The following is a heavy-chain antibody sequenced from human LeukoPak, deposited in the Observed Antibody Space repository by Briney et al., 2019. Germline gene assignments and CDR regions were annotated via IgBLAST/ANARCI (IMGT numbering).Heavy chain of an antibody. CDR3: ARGSGWYSGAGSWFDP. V-gene: IGHV4-4*07. Sequence: PSETLSLTCTVSGGSISSYYWSWIRQPAGKGLEWIGRIYTSGSTNYNPSLKSRVTISVDTSKNQFSLKLSSVTAADTAVYYCARGSGWYSGAGSWFDPWGQGTLVTVSS. CDR2: IYTSGST. CDR1: GGSISSYY. D-gene: IGHD6-19*01. J-gene: IGHJ5*02.